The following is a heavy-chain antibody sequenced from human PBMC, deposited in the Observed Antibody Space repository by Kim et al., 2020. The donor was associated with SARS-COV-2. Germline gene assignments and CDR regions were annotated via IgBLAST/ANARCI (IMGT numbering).Heavy chain of an antibody. V-gene: IGHV3-11*01. J-gene: IGHJ4*02. CDR2: ISSSGSTI. CDR3: ARVCSDGKYYYCSGRIGAGGY. D-gene: IGHD3-10*01. CDR1: GFTFSDYY. Sequence: GGSLRLSCAASGFTFSDYYMSWIRQAPGKGLEWVSYISSSGSTIYYADSVKGRFTISRDNAKNSLYLQMNSLRAEDTAVYYCARVCSDGKYYYCSGRIGAGGYWGQGTLVTVSS.